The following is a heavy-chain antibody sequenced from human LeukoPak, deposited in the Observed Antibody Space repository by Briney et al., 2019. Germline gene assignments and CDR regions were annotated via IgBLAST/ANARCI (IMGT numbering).Heavy chain of an antibody. J-gene: IGHJ4*02. D-gene: IGHD1-26*01. CDR1: GGTFSSYA. CDR3: ARTLYSGSYYPDY. CDR2: IIPIFGTA. V-gene: IGHV1-69*05. Sequence: SVRVSCKASGGTFSSYAISWVRQAPGQGLEWMGRIIPIFGTANYAQKFQGRVTITTDESTSTAYMELSSLRSEDTAVYYCARTLYSGSYYPDYWGQGTLVTISS.